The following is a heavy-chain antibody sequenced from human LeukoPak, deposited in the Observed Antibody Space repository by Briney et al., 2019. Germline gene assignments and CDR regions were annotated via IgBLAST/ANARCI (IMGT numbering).Heavy chain of an antibody. Sequence: PGGSLRLSCATSGFSFNSAWTSWVRQAPGKGLEWVGRIKSKADGGTTDYAAPVKGRFTISRDDSRNTLYLQINSLKTEDTAVYYCREWNVDFDYWGQGTLVTVSS. CDR2: IKSKADGGTT. CDR3: REWNVDFDY. V-gene: IGHV3-15*01. D-gene: IGHD1-1*01. J-gene: IGHJ4*02. CDR1: GFSFNSAW.